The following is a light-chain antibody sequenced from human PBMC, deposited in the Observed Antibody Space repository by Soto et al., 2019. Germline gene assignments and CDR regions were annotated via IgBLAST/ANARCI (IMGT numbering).Light chain of an antibody. CDR3: QQYDNLPLT. CDR1: QDISNY. J-gene: IGKJ4*01. Sequence: DIQMTQSPSSLSASVGDRFTVTCQASQDISNYLNWYQQKPGKAPKTLIYDASNLETGVPSRFSGSGSGTDFTFTISSLQPEDIATYYCQQYDNLPLTFGGGTKVDIK. CDR2: DAS. V-gene: IGKV1-33*01.